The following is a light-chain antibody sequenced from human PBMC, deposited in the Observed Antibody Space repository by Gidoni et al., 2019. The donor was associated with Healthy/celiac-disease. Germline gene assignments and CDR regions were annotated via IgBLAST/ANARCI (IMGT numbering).Light chain of an antibody. CDR3: QKYNSAPPAT. V-gene: IGKV1-27*01. CDR2: AAS. CDR1: QGISNY. J-gene: IGKJ1*01. Sequence: DIQMTQSPSSLSASVGDRVTITCRASQGISNYLAWYQQKPGKVPQLLIDAASTLQSGVPPRFSGSGSGTDFTLTISSLQPEDVATYYCQKYNSAPPATFXXXTKVEIK.